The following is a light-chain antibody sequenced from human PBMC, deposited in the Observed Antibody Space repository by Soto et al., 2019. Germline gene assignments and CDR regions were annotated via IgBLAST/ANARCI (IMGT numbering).Light chain of an antibody. Sequence: DIQMTQSPSSLSASVGDRVTITCRASQDISNYLAWYQQKPGKVPKVLIYAASTLQSGVPSRFSGSGSGTDFPLTISSLQPEDVATYYCQRYNRAPRSFGQGTKVEIK. CDR2: AAS. CDR3: QRYNRAPRS. V-gene: IGKV1-27*01. J-gene: IGKJ1*01. CDR1: QDISNY.